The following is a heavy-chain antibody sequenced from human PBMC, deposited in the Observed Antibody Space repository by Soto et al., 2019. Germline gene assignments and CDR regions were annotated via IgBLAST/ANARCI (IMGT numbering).Heavy chain of an antibody. CDR1: GFTFSSYG. CDR3: ARGAIVLVPAAIEY. D-gene: IGHD2-2*01. CDR2: IWYDGSNK. Sequence: PGGSLRLSCAASGFTFSSYGMHWVRQAPGKGLEWVAVIWYDGSNKYYADSVKGRFTISRDNSKNTLYLQMNSLRAEDTAVYYCARGAIVLVPAAIEYWGQGTLVTVSS. J-gene: IGHJ4*02. V-gene: IGHV3-33*01.